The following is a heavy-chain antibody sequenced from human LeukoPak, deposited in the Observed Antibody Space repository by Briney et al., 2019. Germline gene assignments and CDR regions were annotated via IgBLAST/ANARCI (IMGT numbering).Heavy chain of an antibody. CDR1: GFTFSNFW. Sequence: PGGSLRLSCAASGFTFSNFWLHWVRQAPGKGLVWVSRIHGDGFTTSFADSVKGRFTISRDNAKNTLYLQLNSLRADDTAVYFCVRIADDGFDVWGQGTMVPVSS. D-gene: IGHD2-15*01. V-gene: IGHV3-74*01. CDR3: VRIADDGFDV. J-gene: IGHJ3*01. CDR2: IHGDGFTT.